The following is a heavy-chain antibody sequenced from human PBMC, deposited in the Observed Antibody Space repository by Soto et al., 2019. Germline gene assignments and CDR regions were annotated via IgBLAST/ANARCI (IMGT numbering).Heavy chain of an antibody. V-gene: IGHV3-33*01. CDR3: ARDQGIARIATGGTDYYYGMDV. Sequence: QVQLVESGGGVVQPGRSLRLSCTASGFTFSSYAMHWVRQAPGKGLEWVAIIGYDGSNKYYADSVKGRFTISRDNSKITLYLQMNSLRAEDTAVYYCARDQGIARIATGGTDYYYGMDVWGQGTTVTVSS. J-gene: IGHJ6*02. D-gene: IGHD6-13*01. CDR1: GFTFSSYA. CDR2: IGYDGSNK.